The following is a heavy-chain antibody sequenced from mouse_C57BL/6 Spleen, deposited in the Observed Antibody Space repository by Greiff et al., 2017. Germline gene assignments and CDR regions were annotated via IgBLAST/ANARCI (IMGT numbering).Heavy chain of an antibody. D-gene: IGHD1-1*01. CDR3: TTGAVVAPDY. CDR1: GFNIKDDY. V-gene: IGHV14-4*01. J-gene: IGHJ2*01. CDR2: IDPENGDT. Sequence: VQLQQSGAELVRPGASVKLSCTASGFNIKDDYMHWVKQRPEQGLEWIGWIDPENGDTEYASKFQGKATITADTSSNTAYLQLSSLTSEDTAVYYCTTGAVVAPDYWGQGTTLTVSS.